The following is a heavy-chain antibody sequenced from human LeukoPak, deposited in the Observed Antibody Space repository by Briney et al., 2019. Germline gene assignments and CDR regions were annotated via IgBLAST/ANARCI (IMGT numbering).Heavy chain of an antibody. V-gene: IGHV1-2*02. CDR3: ARDHWNNPRASSAFLPAPNMDV. J-gene: IGHJ6*03. D-gene: IGHD1/OR15-1a*01. CDR1: GYTFTGYY. Sequence: ASVKVSCKASGYTFTGYYMHWVRQAPGQGLEWMGWINPNSGGANYAQKFQGRVTMTRDTSISTAYMELRSLRSDDTAVYYCARDHWNNPRASSAFLPAPNMDVWGKGTTVTVSS. CDR2: INPNSGGA.